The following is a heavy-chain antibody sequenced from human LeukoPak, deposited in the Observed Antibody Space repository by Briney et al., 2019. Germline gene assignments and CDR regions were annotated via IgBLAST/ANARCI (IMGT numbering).Heavy chain of an antibody. CDR1: GGSINGYY. CDR3: ARMRRRDGYNFDY. CDR2: IYYSGST. D-gene: IGHD5-24*01. V-gene: IGHV4-39*07. Sequence: SETLSLTCTVSGGSINGYYWGWIRQPPGKGLEWIGSIYYSGSTYYNPSLKSRVTISVDTSKNQFSLKLSSVTAADTAVYYCARMRRRDGYNFDYWGQGTLVTVSS. J-gene: IGHJ4*02.